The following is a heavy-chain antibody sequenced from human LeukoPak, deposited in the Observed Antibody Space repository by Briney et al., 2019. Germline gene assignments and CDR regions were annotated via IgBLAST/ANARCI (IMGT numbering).Heavy chain of an antibody. V-gene: IGHV1-46*01. D-gene: IGHD5-18*01. CDR3: ARDGSVDTGSPELGYYNYYMDV. Sequence: ASVKVSCKVSGYTFTNYYIHWVRQPRGQGLEGMGIINPRGGSTSYAQKFQGRDTMTRDTSTSTVNMDQSSLRSEDTDVYYCARDGSVDTGSPELGYYNYYMDVWGKGTTVTVSS. CDR1: GYTFTNYY. J-gene: IGHJ6*03. CDR2: INPRGGST.